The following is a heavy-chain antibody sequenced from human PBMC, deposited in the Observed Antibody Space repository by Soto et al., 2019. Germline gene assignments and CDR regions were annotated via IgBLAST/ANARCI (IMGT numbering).Heavy chain of an antibody. D-gene: IGHD6-13*01. CDR1: GGSISSGGYY. Sequence: QVQLQESGPGLVKPSQTLSLTCTVSGGSISSGGYYWSWIRQHPGKGLEWIGYIYYSGSTYYNPSLECRVTISVDTSKDQFSLKLGSVTAADTAVYYCARDSSSWTAYIWGQGTMVTVSS. V-gene: IGHV4-31*03. J-gene: IGHJ3*02. CDR2: IYYSGST. CDR3: ARDSSSWTAYI.